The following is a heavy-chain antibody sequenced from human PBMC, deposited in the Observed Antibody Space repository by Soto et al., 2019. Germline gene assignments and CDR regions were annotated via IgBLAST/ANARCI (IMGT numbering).Heavy chain of an antibody. V-gene: IGHV4-34*01. CDR1: GGSFIGYY. CDR2: INHSGST. CDR3: ARGGGGYDYYYGMDV. J-gene: IGHJ6*02. D-gene: IGHD5-12*01. Sequence: SETLSLTCAVYGGSFIGYYWSLIGQPPGKGLEWIGEINHSGSTNYNPSLKSRVTISVDTSKNQFSLKLSSVTAADTAVYYCARGGGGYDYYYGMDVWGQGTTVTVSS.